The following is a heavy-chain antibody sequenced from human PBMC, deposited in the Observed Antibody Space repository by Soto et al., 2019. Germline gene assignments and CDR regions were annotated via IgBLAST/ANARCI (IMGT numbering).Heavy chain of an antibody. V-gene: IGHV1-69*06. Sequence: QVQLVQSGAEVKKPGSSVKVSCKASGGTFSSYAISWVRQAPGQGLEWMGGIIPIFGTANYAQKLQGRVTITADKSKSTAYMELSSLRSEDTAVYYCAVRVGKMATIGGDYWGQGTLVTVSS. CDR1: GGTFSSYA. D-gene: IGHD5-12*01. CDR3: AVRVGKMATIGGDY. J-gene: IGHJ4*02. CDR2: IIPIFGTA.